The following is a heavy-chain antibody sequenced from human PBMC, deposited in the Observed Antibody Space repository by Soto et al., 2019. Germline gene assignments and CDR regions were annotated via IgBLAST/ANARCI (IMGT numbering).Heavy chain of an antibody. D-gene: IGHD2-8*01. CDR2: INHSGST. V-gene: IGHV4-34*01. CDR3: ARGVVQSDAFDI. CDR1: GGSFSGYY. Sequence: SETLSLTCAVYGGSFSGYYWSWIRQPPGKGLEWIGEINHSGSTNYNPSLKSRVTISVDTSKNQFSLKLSSVTAADTAVYYRARGVVQSDAFDIWGQGTMVTVSS. J-gene: IGHJ3*02.